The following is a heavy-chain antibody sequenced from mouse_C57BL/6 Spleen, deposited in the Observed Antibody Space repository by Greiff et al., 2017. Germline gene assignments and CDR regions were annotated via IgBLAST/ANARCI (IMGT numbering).Heavy chain of an antibody. D-gene: IGHD2-1*01. CDR2: IDPSDSYT. CDR3: ARDGKDAMDY. V-gene: IGHV1-50*01. J-gene: IGHJ4*01. Sequence: QVQLQQSGAELVKPGASVKLSCKASGYTFTSYWMQWVKQRPGQGLEWIGEIDPSDSYTNYNQKFKGKATLTVDTSSSTAYMQLSSLTSEDSAVYYCARDGKDAMDYWGQGTSVTVSS. CDR1: GYTFTSYW.